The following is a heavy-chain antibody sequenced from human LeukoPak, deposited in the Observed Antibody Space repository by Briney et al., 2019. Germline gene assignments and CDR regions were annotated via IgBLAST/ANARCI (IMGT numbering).Heavy chain of an antibody. V-gene: IGHV3-74*01. D-gene: IGHD3-16*01. Sequence: GGSLRLPCAASGFTFSRYWMHWVRQAPGKGLVWVSHIKSDGSRTNYADSVKGRFTISRDNAKNTLYLEMNSLRDEDTAFYYCAREGVAFDMWGQGTMVTVSS. CDR2: IKSDGSRT. CDR3: AREGVAFDM. J-gene: IGHJ3*02. CDR1: GFTFSRYW.